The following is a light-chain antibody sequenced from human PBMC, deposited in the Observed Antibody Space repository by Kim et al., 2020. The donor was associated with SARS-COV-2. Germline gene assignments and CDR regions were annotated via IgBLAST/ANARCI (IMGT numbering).Light chain of an antibody. CDR3: QVWDSSTAWV. J-gene: IGLJ3*02. CDR2: RDS. CDR1: NIGSKN. Sequence: VALGQTARITCGGNNIGSKNVHWYQQKPGQAPVLVIYRDSNRPSGIPERFSGSNSGNTATPTISRAQAGDEADYYCQVWDSSTAWVFGGGTQLTVL. V-gene: IGLV3-9*01.